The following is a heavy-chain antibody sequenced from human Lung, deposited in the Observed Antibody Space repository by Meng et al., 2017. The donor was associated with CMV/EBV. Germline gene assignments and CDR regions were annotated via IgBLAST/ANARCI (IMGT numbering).Heavy chain of an antibody. V-gene: IGHV2-5*01. CDR3: AHVRFGSGSLQFRYGMDV. J-gene: IGHJ6*02. CDR1: GLPLTTAGLG. CDR2: LYWSGDE. D-gene: IGHD3-3*01. Sequence: SGPXLVKPPQTLTLPCTLPGLPLTTAGLGVAWIRQPPGKALQRLTLLYWSGDERYSPSLQHRLTITKDTSKNQVVLTMTDLDPMDSGTYFCAHVRFGSGSLQFRYGMDVWGQGTTVTVSS.